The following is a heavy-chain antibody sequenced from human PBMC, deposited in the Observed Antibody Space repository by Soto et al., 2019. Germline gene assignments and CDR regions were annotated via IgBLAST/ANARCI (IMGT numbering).Heavy chain of an antibody. CDR2: IWYDGSNK. CDR1: GFTSISYG. Sequence: PXGSRRLSCPASGFTSISYGMHWVRQAPGKGLEWVAFIWYDGSNKYYADYVKGRFTISRDNSKNTLYLQMNSLRAEDTAVYYCASITGIAARQQYGMDVWGQGTTVTVSS. J-gene: IGHJ6*02. CDR3: ASITGIAARQQYGMDV. V-gene: IGHV3-33*01. D-gene: IGHD6-6*01.